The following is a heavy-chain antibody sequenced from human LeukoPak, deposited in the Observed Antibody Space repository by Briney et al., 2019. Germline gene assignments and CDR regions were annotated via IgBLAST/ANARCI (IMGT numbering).Heavy chain of an antibody. CDR3: ATARWDFWSGYSYYFDY. CDR1: GGSISSGGYY. D-gene: IGHD3-3*01. CDR2: IYYSGST. V-gene: IGHV4-31*03. J-gene: IGHJ4*02. Sequence: SETLSLTCTVSGGSISSGGYYWGWIRQHPGKGLEWIGHIYYSGSTYYNPSLKSRVTISVDTSKNQFSLKLSSVTAADTAVYYCATARWDFWSGYSYYFDYWGQGTLVTVSS.